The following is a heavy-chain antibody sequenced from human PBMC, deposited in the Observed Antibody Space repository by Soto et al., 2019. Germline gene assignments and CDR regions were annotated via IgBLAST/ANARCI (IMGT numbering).Heavy chain of an antibody. CDR2: IYWADDK. CDR3: AHGGYYDMLTQPNWYFDL. V-gene: IGHV2-5*02. Sequence: QITLKESGPTLVKPTQTLTLTCTFSGFSLSTSGVGVGWIRQPPGKALEWLALIYWADDKRYSPSLKSRLTITKDTSKNQVVLTMTNIDPVDTATYYCAHGGYYDMLTQPNWYFDLWGRGTLVTVSS. D-gene: IGHD3-9*01. J-gene: IGHJ2*01. CDR1: GFSLSTSGVG.